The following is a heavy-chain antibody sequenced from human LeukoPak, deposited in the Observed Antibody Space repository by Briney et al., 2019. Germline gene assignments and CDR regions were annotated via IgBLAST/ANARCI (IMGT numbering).Heavy chain of an antibody. V-gene: IGHV3-9*01. CDR3: AKVGSRGVFDY. CDR2: ISWNSGSI. J-gene: IGHJ4*02. CDR1: GFTFNDYA. Sequence: GGSLRLSCAASGFTFNDYAMHWVRQAPGKGLEWVSGISWNSGSIDYADSVKGRFTISRDNAKNSLYLQMNSLRAEDTALYYCAKVGSRGVFDYWGQGTLVTVSS. D-gene: IGHD1-26*01.